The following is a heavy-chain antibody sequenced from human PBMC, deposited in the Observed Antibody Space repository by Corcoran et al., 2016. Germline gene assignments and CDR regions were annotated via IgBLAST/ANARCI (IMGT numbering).Heavy chain of an antibody. CDR3: ARSFGYYDIRGDY. D-gene: IGHD3-22*01. Sequence: QLQQWGAGLLKPSETLSLTCAVYGGSFSGYYWSWIRQPPGKGLEWIGEINHSGSTNYNPSLKSRVTISVDTSKNQFSLKLSSVTAADTAVYYCARSFGYYDIRGDYWGQGTLVTVSS. V-gene: IGHV4-34*01. CDR1: GGSFSGYY. CDR2: INHSGST. J-gene: IGHJ4*02.